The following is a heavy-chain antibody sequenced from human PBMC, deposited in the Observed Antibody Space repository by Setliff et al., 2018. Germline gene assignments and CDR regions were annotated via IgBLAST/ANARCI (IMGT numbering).Heavy chain of an antibody. D-gene: IGHD3-3*01. CDR3: TRGTFSDFWSGDYYDY. V-gene: IGHV3-48*01. Sequence: PGGSLRLSCAASGITFRTYSLNWVRQAPGKGLEWVAFISSDSRTIYYADSVKGRFTISRDNAKNSLYLQMNSLRAEDTATYYCTRGTFSDFWSGDYYDYWGQGTLVTVSS. CDR2: ISSDSRTI. J-gene: IGHJ4*02. CDR1: GITFRTYS.